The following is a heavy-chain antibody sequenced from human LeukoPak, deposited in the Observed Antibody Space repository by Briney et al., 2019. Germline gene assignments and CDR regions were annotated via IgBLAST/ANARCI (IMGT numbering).Heavy chain of an antibody. Sequence: SETLSLTCAVSGGSISSNNRWTWVRQPPGKGLEWIGEIYHSGNTNYNPSLKSRVTISVDKSKNHFALKLNSVTAADTAVYYCARAREELVLSWFDPWGQGTLVTVSS. CDR1: GGSISSNNR. V-gene: IGHV4-4*02. CDR3: ARAREELVLSWFDP. J-gene: IGHJ5*02. CDR2: IYHSGNT. D-gene: IGHD3-10*01.